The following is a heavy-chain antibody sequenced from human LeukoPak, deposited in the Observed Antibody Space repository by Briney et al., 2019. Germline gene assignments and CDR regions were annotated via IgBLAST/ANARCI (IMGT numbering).Heavy chain of an antibody. CDR3: AKVPHGTTIVVVIHFDY. D-gene: IGHD3-22*01. V-gene: IGHV3-23*01. Sequence: GGSLRLSCAASGFTFSSYAMSWVRQAPGKGLEWVSAISGSGGSTYYADSVKGRFTISRDNSKNTLYLQMNSLRAEDTAVYYCAKVPHGTTIVVVIHFDYWGQGTLVTVSS. CDR1: GFTFSSYA. CDR2: ISGSGGST. J-gene: IGHJ4*02.